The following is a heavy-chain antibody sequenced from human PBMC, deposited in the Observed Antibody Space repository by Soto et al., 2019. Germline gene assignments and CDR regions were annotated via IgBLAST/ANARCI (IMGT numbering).Heavy chain of an antibody. CDR3: ARAPSITMVRGVNWFDP. V-gene: IGHV4-4*07. J-gene: IGHJ5*02. CDR2: IYTSGIT. CDR1: CGSIISYY. D-gene: IGHD3-10*01. Sequence: PSETLSLTCTVSCGSIISYYWIWIRQPAGEGLECIGRIYTSGITNYNPSLKSRVTMSVDTSKNQFSLKLSSVTAADTAVYYCARAPSITMVRGVNWFDPWGQGTLVTVSS.